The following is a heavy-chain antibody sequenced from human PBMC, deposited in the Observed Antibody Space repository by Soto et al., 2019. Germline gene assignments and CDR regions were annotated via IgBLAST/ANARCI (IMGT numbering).Heavy chain of an antibody. Sequence: RASVKVSCKASGYTFNSYGISWVRQAPGQGLEWLGWISPYNDDTKYAQRLQGRVTMSTDTSSRTAYMHLRSLRSDDTAVYFCARGGYYDSSGSRNYHYYGMDVWGQGTTVTVSS. CDR1: GYTFNSYG. CDR2: ISPYNDDT. V-gene: IGHV1-18*01. D-gene: IGHD3-22*01. J-gene: IGHJ6*02. CDR3: ARGGYYDSSGSRNYHYYGMDV.